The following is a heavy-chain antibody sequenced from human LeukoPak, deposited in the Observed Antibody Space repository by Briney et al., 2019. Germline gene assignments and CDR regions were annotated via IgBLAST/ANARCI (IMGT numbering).Heavy chain of an antibody. J-gene: IGHJ6*02. Sequence: SDTLSLTCTVTNGAINSYYWSWIRRPPGKGLEGIGFISYSGGTNYNPSLKSRVTISVDTSKNQFSLRLTFVTAADTAVYYCARHVSPPSHNYGMDVWGRGTTVTVSS. CDR1: NGAINSYY. V-gene: IGHV4-59*08. D-gene: IGHD2-8*01. CDR2: ISYSGGT. CDR3: ARHVSPPSHNYGMDV.